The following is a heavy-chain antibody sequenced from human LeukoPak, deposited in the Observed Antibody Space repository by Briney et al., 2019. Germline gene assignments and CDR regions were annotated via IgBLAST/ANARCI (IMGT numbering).Heavy chain of an antibody. D-gene: IGHD3-9*01. Sequence: SETLSLTCTVSGGSISSSSYYWGWIRQPPGKGLEWIGSIYYSGSTYYNPSLKSRVTISVDTSKNQFSLKLSSVTAADTAAYYCARRGDILTGYYPSWGQGTLVTVSS. CDR3: ARRGDILTGYYPS. CDR1: GGSISSSSYY. CDR2: IYYSGST. J-gene: IGHJ4*02. V-gene: IGHV4-39*01.